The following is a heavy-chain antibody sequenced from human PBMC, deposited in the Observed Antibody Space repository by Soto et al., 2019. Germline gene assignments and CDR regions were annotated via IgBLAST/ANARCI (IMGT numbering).Heavy chain of an antibody. V-gene: IGHV3-30*02. J-gene: IGHJ4*03. CDR3: AREMESTYDGMDP. CDR1: GFTFSNYG. D-gene: IGHD5-12*01. Sequence: PGGSLRLSCEASGFTFSNYGMNWVRQAPGKGLEWVARIRYGGSSKYYVDSVKGRFTISRDNAKKTLYLQMNSLRAEDTGVYYCAREMESTYDGMDPWGQGTLVTVSS. CDR2: IRYGGSSK.